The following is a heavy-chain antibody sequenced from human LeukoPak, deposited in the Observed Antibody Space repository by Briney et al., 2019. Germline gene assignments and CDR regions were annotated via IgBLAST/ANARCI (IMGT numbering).Heavy chain of an antibody. V-gene: IGHV3-7*01. CDR3: ARRAGAHSHPYDY. J-gene: IGHJ4*02. CDR2: IQQDGSEK. CDR1: GFTFSSHW. D-gene: IGHD4/OR15-4a*01. Sequence: GGSLRLSCAASGFTFSSHWMSWVRQAPGKGLEWVANIQQDGSEKYYVDSVKGRFTISRDNAKNSLFLQMNSLRAEDTAVYYCARRAGAHSHPYDYWGQGTLVIVSS.